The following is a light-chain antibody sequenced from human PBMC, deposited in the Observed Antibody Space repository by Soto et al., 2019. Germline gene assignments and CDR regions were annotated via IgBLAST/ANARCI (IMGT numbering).Light chain of an antibody. CDR2: AAS. J-gene: IGKJ5*01. CDR1: QSISRY. CDR3: QQSYSTPIT. V-gene: IGKV1-39*01. Sequence: IQRTQSPSSLSGSVGNRLTITCGASQSISRYLNWYQQKPGKAPKFLIYAASSLQSGVPSRFSGSGSGTDFPLTISSLQTEDFATYYCQQSYSTPITFGQGTRLEIK.